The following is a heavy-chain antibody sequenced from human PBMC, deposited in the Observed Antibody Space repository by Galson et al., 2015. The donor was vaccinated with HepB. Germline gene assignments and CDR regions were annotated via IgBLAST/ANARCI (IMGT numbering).Heavy chain of an antibody. V-gene: IGHV3-7*03. CDR1: GFTFSSYW. CDR3: ARDASLVPAPIPYYYYGLDV. D-gene: IGHD2-2*02. CDR2: IKQDGSDK. Sequence: SLRLSCAASGFTFSSYWMSWVRQAPGKGLEWVANIKQDGSDKYYVDSVKGRFTISRDNPKNSLYLQMNSLRADDTAVYYCARDASLVPAPIPYYYYGLDVWGQGTTVTVSS. J-gene: IGHJ6*02.